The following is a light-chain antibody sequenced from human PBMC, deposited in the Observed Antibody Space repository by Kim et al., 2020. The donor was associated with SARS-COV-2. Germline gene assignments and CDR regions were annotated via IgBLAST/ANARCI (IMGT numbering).Light chain of an antibody. CDR1: QSIGTT. V-gene: IGKV6-21*01. CDR3: HQTGSLPYT. J-gene: IGKJ2*01. CDR2: YAS. Sequence: EIVLTQSPDFQSVTPQETVTITCRASQSIGTTLHWYQQKPNQSPKLLIKYASQSFSGVPSRFSGSGSGTDFTLAINSLEAEDAATYYCHQTGSLPYTFGQGTKLEIK.